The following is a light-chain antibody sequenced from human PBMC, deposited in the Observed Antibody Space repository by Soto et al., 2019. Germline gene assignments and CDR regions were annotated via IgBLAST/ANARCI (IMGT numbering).Light chain of an antibody. V-gene: IGKV1-5*03. CDR1: QNIRSW. CDR3: QEYNGDSGLT. J-gene: IGKJ4*01. CDR2: SAS. Sequence: DIQMTQSPSTLSASIGDRVTITCRASQNIRSWLAWYQQKPGKAPELLIYSASGLESGVPSRFSGSGFGTEFTLTIISLHPDDFATYYCQEYNGDSGLTFGGGTKVEIK.